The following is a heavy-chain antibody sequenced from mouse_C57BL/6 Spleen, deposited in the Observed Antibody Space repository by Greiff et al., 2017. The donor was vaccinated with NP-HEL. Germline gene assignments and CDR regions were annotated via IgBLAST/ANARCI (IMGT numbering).Heavy chain of an antibody. CDR3: AKGGNYLAWFAY. J-gene: IGHJ3*01. D-gene: IGHD2-1*01. V-gene: IGHV1-22*01. CDR2: INPNNGGT. Sequence: EVQLQQSGPELVKPGASVKMSCKASGYTFTDYNMHWVKQSHGKSLEWIGYINPNNGGTRYNQKFKGKATLTVNKSSSTAYMELRSLTSEDSAVYYCAKGGNYLAWFAYWGQGTLVTVSA. CDR1: GYTFTDYN.